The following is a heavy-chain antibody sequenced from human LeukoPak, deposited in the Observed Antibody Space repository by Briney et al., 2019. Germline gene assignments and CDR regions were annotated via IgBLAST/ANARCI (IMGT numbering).Heavy chain of an antibody. J-gene: IGHJ4*02. CDR3: ARAGGYCGRISCPYYFDY. V-gene: IGHV1-46*01. CDR1: GYTFTSYH. CDR2: INPTAGST. D-gene: IGHD2-15*01. Sequence: ASVKVSCKASGYTFTSYHMHWVRQAPGQGLEWMGMINPTAGSTSYAQRFQNFQGRVTMTRDMSTSTVYMELSSLKSDDTAVYYCARAGGYCGRISCPYYFDYWGQGSLVAVSS.